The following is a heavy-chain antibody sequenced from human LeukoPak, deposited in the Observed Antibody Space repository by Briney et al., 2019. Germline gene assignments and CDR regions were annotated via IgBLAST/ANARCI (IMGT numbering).Heavy chain of an antibody. V-gene: IGHV3-33*01. CDR2: IWYDGSNK. J-gene: IGHJ4*02. Sequence: HPGRSLRLSCAASGFTFSSYGMHWVRQAPGKGLEWVAVIWYDGSNKYYADSVKGRFTISRDNSKNTQYLQMNSLRAGDTAVYYCARAEDFDYWGQGTLVTVSS. CDR1: GFTFSSYG. CDR3: ARAEDFDY.